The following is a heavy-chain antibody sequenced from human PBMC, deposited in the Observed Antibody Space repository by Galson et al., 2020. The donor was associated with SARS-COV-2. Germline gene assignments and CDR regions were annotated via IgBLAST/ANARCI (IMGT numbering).Heavy chain of an antibody. CDR2: IYYSGIP. CDR3: ARARVVTGTADVFDI. CDR1: GVSITSADHY. J-gene: IGHJ3*02. V-gene: IGHV4-31*03. D-gene: IGHD1-1*01. Sequence: SETLSLTCTVSGVSITSADHYWSWIRQYPGKGLEWIGYIYYSGIPYYNPSLKSRLAMSIDTSTYQFSLNLRSVNAADTAMYYCARARVVTGTADVFDIWGQGTMVTVSS.